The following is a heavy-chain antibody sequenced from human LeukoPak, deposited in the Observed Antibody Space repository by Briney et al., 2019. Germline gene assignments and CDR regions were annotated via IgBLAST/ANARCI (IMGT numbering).Heavy chain of an antibody. V-gene: IGHV4-30-2*01. J-gene: IGHJ4*02. D-gene: IGHD3-22*01. CDR3: ARQWDYYDSSGYYGYYFDY. CDR2: IYHSEST. CDR1: GGSISSGGYS. Sequence: PSETLSLTCAVSGGSISSGGYSWSWIRQPPGKGLEWIGYIYHSESTYYNPSLKSRVAISVDRSKNQFSLKLSSVTAADTAVYYCARQWDYYDSSGYYGYYFDYWGQGTLVTVSS.